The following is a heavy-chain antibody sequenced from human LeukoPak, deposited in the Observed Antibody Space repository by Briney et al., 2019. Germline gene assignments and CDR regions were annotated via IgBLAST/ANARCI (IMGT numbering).Heavy chain of an antibody. Sequence: SETLSLTYTVSGVSISSDYWSWIRLLPGKGLEWIGYIYYSGSSNYNPSLKSRVTMSVDTSKNQFSLKLTSVTAADTAVYYCARRLRQNLFDPWGQGTLVTVSS. CDR3: ARRLRQNLFDP. CDR1: GVSISSDY. D-gene: IGHD4-17*01. J-gene: IGHJ5*02. V-gene: IGHV4-59*08. CDR2: IYYSGSS.